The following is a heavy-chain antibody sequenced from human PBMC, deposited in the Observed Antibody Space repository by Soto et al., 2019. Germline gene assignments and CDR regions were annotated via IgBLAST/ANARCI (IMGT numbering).Heavy chain of an antibody. J-gene: IGHJ6*03. CDR3: AGRRDIQVVSSSARYYYYYYMDF. Sequence: PSETLSLTCAVYGGSFSGYYWSWIRQPPGNGLEWIGEINHSGSTNYNPSLKSRVTISVDTSKNQFSLKLSSVTAADTAVYYCAGRRDIQVVSSSARYYYYYYMDFWGKGTTVPVSS. V-gene: IGHV4-34*01. CDR1: GGSFSGYY. D-gene: IGHD2-15*01. CDR2: INHSGST.